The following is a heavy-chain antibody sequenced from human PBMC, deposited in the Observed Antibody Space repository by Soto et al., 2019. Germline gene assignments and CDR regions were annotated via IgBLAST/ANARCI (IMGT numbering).Heavy chain of an antibody. CDR3: TTDPTCFYDSSGYYYDSCDY. J-gene: IGHJ4*02. CDR2: IKSKTDGGTT. CDR1: GFTFSNAW. D-gene: IGHD3-22*01. V-gene: IGHV3-15*07. Sequence: GGSLRLSCAASGFTFSNAWMNWVRQAPGKGLEWVGRIKSKTDGGTTDYAAPVKGRFTISRDDSKNTLYLQMNSLKTEDTAVYYCTTDPTCFYDSSGYYYDSCDYWGQGTLVTVSS.